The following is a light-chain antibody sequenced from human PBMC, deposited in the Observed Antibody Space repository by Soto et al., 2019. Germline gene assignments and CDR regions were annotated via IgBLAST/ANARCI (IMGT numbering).Light chain of an antibody. V-gene: IGLV2-8*01. CDR3: SSYAGSKNFGV. CDR2: EVS. Sequence: QSALTQPPSASGSPGQSVTISCTGTSSDVGGYNYVSWYQQHPGKAPKLMIYEVSKRPTGVPDRFSGSKSGNTASLTVSGLQVEVGADYYCSSYAGSKNFGVFGGGTKLTVL. J-gene: IGLJ3*02. CDR1: SSDVGGYNY.